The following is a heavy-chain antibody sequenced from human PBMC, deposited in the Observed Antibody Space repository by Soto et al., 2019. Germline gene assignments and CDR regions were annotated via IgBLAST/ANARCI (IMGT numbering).Heavy chain of an antibody. D-gene: IGHD2-21*02. V-gene: IGHV3-23*01. CDR2: ITGNAANT. Sequence: PGGSLRLSCSASRFTFGGYAMSWVRQAPGKGLEWASGITGNAANTVYADSVKGRFTISRDNSKNALYLQLNSLRAEDTAVYFCAKAARDCGGDCYSSYFDSWGQGALVTVSS. CDR3: AKAARDCGGDCYSSYFDS. J-gene: IGHJ4*02. CDR1: RFTFGGYA.